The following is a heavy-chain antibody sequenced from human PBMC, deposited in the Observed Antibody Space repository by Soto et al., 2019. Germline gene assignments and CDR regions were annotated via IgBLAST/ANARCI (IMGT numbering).Heavy chain of an antibody. CDR3: AKGPSNYFYYYYMDV. Sequence: ASVKVSCKASGYTFTRHAMHWVRQAPGQRLEWMGWINVANGNTKYSQKFQDRVSITRDTSASSAYMELNSLRAEDTAVYYCAKGPSNYFYYYYMDVWGKGTTVTVSS. V-gene: IGHV1-3*01. CDR2: INVANGNT. CDR1: GYTFTRHA. D-gene: IGHD7-27*01. J-gene: IGHJ6*03.